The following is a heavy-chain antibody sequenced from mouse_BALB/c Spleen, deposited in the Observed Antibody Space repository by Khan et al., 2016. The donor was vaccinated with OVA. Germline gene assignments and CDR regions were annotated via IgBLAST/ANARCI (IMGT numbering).Heavy chain of an antibody. Sequence: EVELVESGGGLVMPGGSLKLSCSASGFTFSSYAMSWVRQTPEKRLECVATISTGGHYTFYPDSVKGRFTISRDNAKNTLYLQMSSLRSEDTAMYYCARSLFDYHAMDYWGQGTSVTVSS. CDR1: GFTFSSYA. V-gene: IGHV5-9-3*01. CDR2: ISTGGHYT. J-gene: IGHJ4*01. CDR3: ARSLFDYHAMDY.